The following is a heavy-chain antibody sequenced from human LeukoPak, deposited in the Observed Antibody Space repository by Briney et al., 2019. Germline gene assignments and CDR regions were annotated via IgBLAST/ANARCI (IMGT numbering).Heavy chain of an antibody. Sequence: SQTLSLTCTVSGGSISSGSYYWSWIRQPAGKGLEWIGRIYTSGSTNYNPSLKSRVTISVDTSKNQFSLKLSSVTAADTAVYYCARLKATVSIHAYFDYWGQGTLVTVSS. J-gene: IGHJ4*02. CDR2: IYTSGST. CDR3: ARLKATVSIHAYFDY. CDR1: GGSISSGSYY. V-gene: IGHV4-61*02. D-gene: IGHD4-17*01.